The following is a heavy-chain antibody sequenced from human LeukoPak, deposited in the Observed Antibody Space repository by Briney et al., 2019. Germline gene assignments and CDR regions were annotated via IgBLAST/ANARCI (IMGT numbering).Heavy chain of an antibody. D-gene: IGHD3-10*01. CDR3: ARDFYVGSKSYYIGY. V-gene: IGHV3-21*01. J-gene: IGHJ4*01. Sequence: GGSLRLSCAASGFTFSSYSMNWVRQAPGKGLEWVSSIRSSSSYIYSADSVKGRFTISRDNAKNSLYLQVNSLRAEDTAMYYCARDFYVGSKSYYIGYWGHGTLVTVSS. CDR1: GFTFSSYS. CDR2: IRSSSSYI.